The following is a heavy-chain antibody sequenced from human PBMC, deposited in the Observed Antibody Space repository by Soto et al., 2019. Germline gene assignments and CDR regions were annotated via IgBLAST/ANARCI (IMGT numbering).Heavy chain of an antibody. CDR1: GFSLSTTAVG. CDR2: IYWDEDK. D-gene: IGHD1-1*01. CDR3: AHLHYWDATLGY. V-gene: IGHV2-5*02. J-gene: IGHJ4*02. Sequence: QITLKESGPTLVNPTQTVTLTCTFSGFSLSTTAVGVGWIRQPPGKALEWLAVIYWDEDKRYSPSLKSRLTICKDXSKNQVVLTMSNMGPVDTATYYCAHLHYWDATLGYWGQGILVTVSS.